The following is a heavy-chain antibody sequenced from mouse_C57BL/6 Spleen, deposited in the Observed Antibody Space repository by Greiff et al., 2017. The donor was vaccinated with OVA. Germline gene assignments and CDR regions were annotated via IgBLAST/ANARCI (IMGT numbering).Heavy chain of an antibody. J-gene: IGHJ4*01. CDR1: GFTFSDYY. V-gene: IGHV5-16*01. CDR2: INYDGSST. Sequence: EVQVVESEGGLVQPGSSMKLSCTASGFTFSDYYMAWVRQVPEKGLEWVANINYDGSSTYYLDSLKSRFIISRDNAKNILYLQMSSLKSEDTATYYCARLYYYGSSSYAMDYWGQGTSVTVSS. D-gene: IGHD1-1*01. CDR3: ARLYYYGSSSYAMDY.